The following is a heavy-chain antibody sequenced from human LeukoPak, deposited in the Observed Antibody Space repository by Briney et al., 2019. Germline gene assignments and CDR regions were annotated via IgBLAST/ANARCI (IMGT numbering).Heavy chain of an antibody. D-gene: IGHD4-17*01. Sequence: GGSLRLSCAASGFTFSNYAISWVRQAPGKGLEWVSDISGSGGSTYYADSVKGRFTISRDNSKNTLYLQMNSLRAEDTAVYYCAKDTTTDLYGDYDYWGQGTLVTVSS. CDR1: GFTFSNYA. J-gene: IGHJ4*02. CDR3: AKDTTTDLYGDYDY. CDR2: ISGSGGST. V-gene: IGHV3-23*01.